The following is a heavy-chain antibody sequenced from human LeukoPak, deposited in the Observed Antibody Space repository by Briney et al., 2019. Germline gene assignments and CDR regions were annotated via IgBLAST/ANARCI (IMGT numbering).Heavy chain of an antibody. CDR2: ITASGDRT. V-gene: IGHV3-23*01. Sequence: GGSLRLSCAASGFTFGDYVMIWVRQAPGKGLEWVSGITASGDRTFYGDSVRGRFTVSRDNSKNTVYLQMNSLRAEDTAVYYCAKERGAAAATVYFDYWGQGTQVTVSS. J-gene: IGHJ4*02. CDR1: GFTFGDYV. D-gene: IGHD6-13*01. CDR3: AKERGAAAATVYFDY.